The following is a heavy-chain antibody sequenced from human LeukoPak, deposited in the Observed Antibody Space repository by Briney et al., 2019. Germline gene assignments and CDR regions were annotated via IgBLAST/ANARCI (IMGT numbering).Heavy chain of an antibody. D-gene: IGHD3-22*01. V-gene: IGHV3-23*01. CDR2: ISGSGGST. J-gene: IGHJ5*02. CDR3: AKDPTDYDSRGVDWFDP. CDR1: GFTFSSYA. Sequence: KPGGSLRLSCAASGFTFSSYAMSWVRQAPGKGLEWVSAISGSGGSTYYADSVKGRFTISRDNSKNTLYLQMNSLRAEDTAVYYCAKDPTDYDSRGVDWFDPWGQGTLVTVSS.